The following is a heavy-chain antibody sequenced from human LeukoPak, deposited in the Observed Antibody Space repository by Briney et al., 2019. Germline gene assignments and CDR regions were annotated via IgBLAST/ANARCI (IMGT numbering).Heavy chain of an antibody. J-gene: IGHJ4*02. CDR1: GGSFSSGSYY. D-gene: IGHD1-26*01. Sequence: PSETLSLTCTVSGGSFSSGSYYWSWIRQPPGKGLEWIGYIYYSGSTNYNPSLKSRVTISVDTSKNQFSLKVTSVTAADTAVYYCARSPSGSYSQLDYWDQGILVTVSS. V-gene: IGHV4-61*01. CDR2: IYYSGST. CDR3: ARSPSGSYSQLDY.